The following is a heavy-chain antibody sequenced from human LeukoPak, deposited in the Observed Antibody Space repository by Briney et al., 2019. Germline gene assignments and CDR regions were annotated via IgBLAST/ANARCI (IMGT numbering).Heavy chain of an antibody. CDR3: AKVFGNSYYYYGMDV. J-gene: IGHJ6*02. D-gene: IGHD4-23*01. V-gene: IGHV3-30*18. CDR2: ISYDGSNK. CDR1: GFTFSTYG. Sequence: GGSLRLSCAASGFTFSTYGMHWVRQAPGKGLEWVAVISYDGSNKYYADSVKGRFTISRDNSKNTLFLQMNSLRAEDTAVYYCAKVFGNSYYYYGMDVWGQGTTVTVSS.